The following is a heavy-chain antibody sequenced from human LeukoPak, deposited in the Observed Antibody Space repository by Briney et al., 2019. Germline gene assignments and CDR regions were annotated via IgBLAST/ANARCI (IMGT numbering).Heavy chain of an antibody. CDR1: GFTFSSYW. J-gene: IGHJ4*02. CDR2: ISNDGSRK. V-gene: IGHV3-30*03. D-gene: IGHD3-3*01. CDR3: ARDRAWNYFDY. Sequence: GGSLRLSCAASGFTFSSYWMNWARQAPGKGLEWVAIISNDGSRKYYAHSVEGRFTISRDNSKNTLYLQMDSLRAEDTAVYYCARDRAWNYFDYWGQGTLVTVSS.